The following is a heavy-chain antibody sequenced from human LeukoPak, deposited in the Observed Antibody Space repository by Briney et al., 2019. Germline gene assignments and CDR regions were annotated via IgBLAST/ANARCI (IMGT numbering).Heavy chain of an antibody. J-gene: IGHJ4*02. V-gene: IGHV4-4*07. CDR3: AGTYNYYGSGSYYTTMYYFDY. CDR1: GGSISSYY. Sequence: PSETLSLTCTVSGGSISSYYWSWIRQPAGKGLEWIGRIYNSGSTTYNPSLKSRVTMSVDTSKNQFSLKLSSVTAADTAVYYCAGTYNYYGSGSYYTTMYYFDYWGQGTLVTVSS. CDR2: IYNSGST. D-gene: IGHD3-10*01.